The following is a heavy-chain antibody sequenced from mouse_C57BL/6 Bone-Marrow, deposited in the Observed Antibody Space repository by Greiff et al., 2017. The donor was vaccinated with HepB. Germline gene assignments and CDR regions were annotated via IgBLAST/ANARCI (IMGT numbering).Heavy chain of an antibody. Sequence: QVHVKQSGAELVKPGASVKISCKASGYAFSSYWMNWVKQRPGKGLEWIGQIYPGDGDTNYNGKFKGKATLTADKSSSTAYMQLSSLTSEDSAVYFCASPYYYAMDYWGQGTSVTVSS. V-gene: IGHV1-80*01. CDR3: ASPYYYAMDY. CDR1: GYAFSSYW. CDR2: IYPGDGDT. J-gene: IGHJ4*01.